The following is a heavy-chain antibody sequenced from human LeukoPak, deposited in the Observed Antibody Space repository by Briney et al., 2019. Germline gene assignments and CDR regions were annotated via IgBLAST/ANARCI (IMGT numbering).Heavy chain of an antibody. V-gene: IGHV3-23*01. CDR2: ISGSGGST. Sequence: GESLRLSCAASGFTFSSYAMSWVRQAPGKGLEWVSAISGSGGSTYYADSVKGRFTISRDNSKNTLYLQMNSLRAEDTAVYYCAKMTRVYYDFWSGYLHEAFDIWGQGTMVTVSS. CDR3: AKMTRVYYDFWSGYLHEAFDI. CDR1: GFTFSSYA. D-gene: IGHD3-3*01. J-gene: IGHJ3*02.